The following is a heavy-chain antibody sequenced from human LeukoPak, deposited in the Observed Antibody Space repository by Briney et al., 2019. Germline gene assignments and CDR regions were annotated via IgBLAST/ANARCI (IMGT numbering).Heavy chain of an antibody. CDR3: ARGLAVTTTRSSLDY. Sequence: GGSLRLSCAASGFTFSDYYMSWIRQAPGKGLEGVSYISSSGSTIYYADSVKGRFTISRDNAKTSLYLQMNSLRAEDTAVYYCARGLAVTTTRSSLDYWGQGTLVTVSS. CDR1: GFTFSDYY. V-gene: IGHV3-11*01. J-gene: IGHJ4*02. CDR2: ISSSGSTI. D-gene: IGHD4-17*01.